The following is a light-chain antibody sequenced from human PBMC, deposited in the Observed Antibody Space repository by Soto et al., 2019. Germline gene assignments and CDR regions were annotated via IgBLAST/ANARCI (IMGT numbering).Light chain of an antibody. V-gene: IGKV3D-11*01. CDR3: QQRGCWPLT. J-gene: IGKJ4*01. CDR1: QGVSRF. CDR2: DAS. Sequence: DIVLAQSPSTVSLSPAARAALSFRSSQGVSRFLDWYQQKPRQAPRLLIYDASNRATGIPARFSGSGSVTDFTLAIDNLAPEDLAVYYWQQRGCWPLTFGGGTKVEIK.